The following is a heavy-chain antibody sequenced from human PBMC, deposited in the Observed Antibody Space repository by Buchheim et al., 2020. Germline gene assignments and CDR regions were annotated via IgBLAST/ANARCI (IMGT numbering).Heavy chain of an antibody. V-gene: IGHV4-30-4*01. D-gene: IGHD2-21*02. J-gene: IGHJ4*02. CDR3: AREGLDVDVVVTAINGYRCDC. CDR2: MYSTGDT. Sequence: QVQLQESGPGLVKPSQTLSLSCIVSGGSINSGDYYWSWIRQPPGKGLEWIGNMYSTGDTHYNPSLKRRVTISAETSKNQFSLKLRSVTVADTAVYYCAREGLDVDVVVTAINGYRCDCWGQGTL. CDR1: GGSINSGDYY.